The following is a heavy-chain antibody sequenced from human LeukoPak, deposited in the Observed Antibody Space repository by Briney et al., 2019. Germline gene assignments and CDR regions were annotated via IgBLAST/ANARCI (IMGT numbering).Heavy chain of an antibody. CDR3: TTGSGSYYNMGY. Sequence: GGSLRLSCAASGFSFSNAWMSWVRQAPGKGLEWVGRIKSKTDGGITDYSAPVKGRFTISRDDSKNTLYLQMNSLKTEDTAGYYCTTGSGSYYNMGYWGQGTLVTVSS. CDR2: IKSKTDGGIT. CDR1: GFSFSNAW. V-gene: IGHV3-15*01. D-gene: IGHD3-10*01. J-gene: IGHJ4*02.